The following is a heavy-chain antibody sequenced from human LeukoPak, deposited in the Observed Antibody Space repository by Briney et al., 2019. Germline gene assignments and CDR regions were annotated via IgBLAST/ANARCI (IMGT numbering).Heavy chain of an antibody. D-gene: IGHD6-13*01. V-gene: IGHV1-18*01. Sequence: ASVKVSCKASGYTFINFGISWVRQAPGQGLEWMGWISTYNGNTEYAKKFQGRVTMTTDTSTSTAYMELRSLRSDDTAVYYCARAKITGAAAGTVGYWGQGTLVTVSS. J-gene: IGHJ4*02. CDR3: ARAKITGAAAGTVGY. CDR1: GYTFINFG. CDR2: ISTYNGNT.